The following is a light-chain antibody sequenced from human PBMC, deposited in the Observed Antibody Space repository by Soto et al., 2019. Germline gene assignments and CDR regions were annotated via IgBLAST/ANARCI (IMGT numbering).Light chain of an antibody. V-gene: IGKV4-1*01. CDR3: PQYHSDTIT. CDR1: QSILYNSNDKNY. J-gene: IGKJ5*01. CDR2: WTS. Sequence: DIVLTQSPDSLVVSLGERATVNCQSSQSILYNSNDKNYLAWFQQKPRQPPKLLLYWTSVRESGVPDRFSGSGSGTNFTLTISSLQAEDVAVYYCPQYHSDTITFGQGTRLEIK.